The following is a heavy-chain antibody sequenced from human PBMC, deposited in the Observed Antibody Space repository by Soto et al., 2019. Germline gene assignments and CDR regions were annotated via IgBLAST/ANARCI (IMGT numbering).Heavy chain of an antibody. CDR2: ISASGDLT. D-gene: IGHD6-6*01. CDR3: VKPRVTRITGRPSRFDY. J-gene: IGHJ4*02. Sequence: PAWSPRLSCAACEDSFCTSAMTWVRKDQGRGRPWPTTISASGDLTYYADSVKGRFTISRDNSRNTLDQQTSHLRADATALYYCVKPRVTRITGRPSRFDYWGGGPLLTV. CDR1: EDSFCTSA. V-gene: IGHV3-23*01.